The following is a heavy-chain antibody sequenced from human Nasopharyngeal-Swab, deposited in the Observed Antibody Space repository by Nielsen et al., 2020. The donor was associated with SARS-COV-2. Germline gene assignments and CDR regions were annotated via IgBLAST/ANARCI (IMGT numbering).Heavy chain of an antibody. V-gene: IGHV3-9*01. J-gene: IGHJ3*02. Sequence: SLKISCAASGFTFDDYAMHWVRQAPGKGLEWVSGISWNSGSIGYTDSVKGRFTISRDNAKNSLYLQMNSLRAEDTALYYCVKDSWDDAFDIWGQGTMVTVSS. CDR1: GFTFDDYA. CDR3: VKDSWDDAFDI. CDR2: ISWNSGSI. D-gene: IGHD1-26*01.